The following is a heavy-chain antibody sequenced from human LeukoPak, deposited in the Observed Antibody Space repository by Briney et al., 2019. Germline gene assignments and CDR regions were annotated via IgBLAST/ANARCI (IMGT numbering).Heavy chain of an antibody. V-gene: IGHV1-46*01. J-gene: IGHJ6*02. D-gene: IGHD3-22*01. Sequence: GASVTVSCKASGYTFTSYYMHWVRQAPGQGLEWMGIINPSGGSTSYAQKLQGRVTMTRDTSTSTVYMELSSLRSEDAAVYYCARSGYYDSSGYYGTGTLGAYYYYGMDVWGQGTTVTVSS. CDR2: INPSGGST. CDR3: ARSGYYDSSGYYGTGTLGAYYYYGMDV. CDR1: GYTFTSYY.